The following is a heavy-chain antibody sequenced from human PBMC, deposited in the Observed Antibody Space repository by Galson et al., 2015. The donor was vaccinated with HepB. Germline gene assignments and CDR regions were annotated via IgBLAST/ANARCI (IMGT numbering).Heavy chain of an antibody. Sequence: SLRLSCAASGFTFSNWNMNWVRQAPGRGLEWVSSISSISGAKYYTSSVKGRFIISRDNAKDSLYLQMNSLTAEDTAVYYCARETRSGYPDVGYYLDYWGQGTLVTVSS. CDR2: ISSISGAK. CDR3: ARETRSGYPDVGYYLDY. D-gene: IGHD5-12*01. V-gene: IGHV3-21*01. CDR1: GFTFSNWN. J-gene: IGHJ4*02.